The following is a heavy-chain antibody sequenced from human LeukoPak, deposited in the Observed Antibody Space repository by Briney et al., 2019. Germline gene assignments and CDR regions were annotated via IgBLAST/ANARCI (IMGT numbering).Heavy chain of an antibody. CDR3: ARQKVYGITEAGPAISYYYYYMDV. D-gene: IGHD6-13*01. J-gene: IGHJ6*03. V-gene: IGHV1-2*02. Sequence: ASVKVSCKASGYTFTGHYMHWVRQAPGQGLEWMGWINPNSGGTNYAQNFQGRVTMTRDTSISTADMELSRLRSDDTAMYYCARQKVYGITEAGPAISYYYYYMDVWGKGTTVTISS. CDR2: INPNSGGT. CDR1: GYTFTGHY.